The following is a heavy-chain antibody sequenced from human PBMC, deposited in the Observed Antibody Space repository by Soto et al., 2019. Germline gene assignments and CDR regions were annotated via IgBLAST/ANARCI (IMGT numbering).Heavy chain of an antibody. J-gene: IGHJ5*02. D-gene: IGHD3-22*01. V-gene: IGHV3-48*02. CDR1: GVTFSSYS. CDR3: ARDLQYYNDSSGSNH. CDR2: ISSSSSTI. Sequence: GGSLRLSCAASGVTFSSYSMNWVRQAPGKGLEWVSYISSSSSTIYYADSVKGGFTIFRDNAKNSLYLQMSSLKDEDTAVYYCARDLQYYNDSSGSNHWGQGTLVTVSS.